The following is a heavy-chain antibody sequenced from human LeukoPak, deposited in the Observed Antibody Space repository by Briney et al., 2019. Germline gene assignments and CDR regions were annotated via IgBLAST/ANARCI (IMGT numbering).Heavy chain of an antibody. J-gene: IGHJ3*02. CDR1: GFTVSSNY. CDR3: ARVSTRAFDI. V-gene: IGHV3-66*01. CDR2: IYSGGST. Sequence: GGSLRLSCAASGFTVSSNYMSWVRQAPGKGLEWVSVIYSGGSTYYADSVKGRFTIFRDNSRNTLYLQMNSLRAEDTAVYYCARVSTRAFDIWGQGTMVTVSS.